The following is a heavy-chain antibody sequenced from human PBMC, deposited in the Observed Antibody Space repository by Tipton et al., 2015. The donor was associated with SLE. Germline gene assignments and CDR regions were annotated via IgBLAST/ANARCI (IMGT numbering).Heavy chain of an antibody. J-gene: IGHJ3*02. CDR3: ARDRADFDI. CDR1: GGSISSYY. Sequence: TLSLTCTVSGGSISSYYWSWIRQPPGKGLEWIGYIYYSGSTNYNPSLKSRVTISVDTSKNQFSLKLSSVTAAGTAVYYCARDRADFDIWGQGTMVTVSS. D-gene: IGHD1-26*01. V-gene: IGHV4-59*01. CDR2: IYYSGST.